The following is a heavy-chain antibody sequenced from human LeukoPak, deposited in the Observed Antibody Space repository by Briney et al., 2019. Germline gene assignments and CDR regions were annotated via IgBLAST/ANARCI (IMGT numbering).Heavy chain of an antibody. J-gene: IGHJ3*02. Sequence: SETLSLTCTVSGGSISSSSYYWGWIRQPPGKGLEWIGSMYYSGSTYYNPSLKSRVTISVDTSKNQFSLKLSSVTAADTAVYYCARPNSSGWPPDAFDIWGQGTMVTVSS. V-gene: IGHV4-39*01. CDR2: MYYSGST. CDR3: ARPNSSGWPPDAFDI. D-gene: IGHD6-19*01. CDR1: GGSISSSSYY.